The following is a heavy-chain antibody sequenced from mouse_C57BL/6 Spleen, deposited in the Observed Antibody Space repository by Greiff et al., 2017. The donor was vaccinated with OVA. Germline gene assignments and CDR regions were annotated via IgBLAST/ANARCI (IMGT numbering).Heavy chain of an antibody. D-gene: IGHD2-12*01. CDR3: TTPYYSKTLYFDY. CDR1: GFNIKDDY. CDR2: IDPENGDT. Sequence: EVQLQQSGAELVRPGASVKLSCTASGFNIKDDYMHWVKQRPEQGLEWIGWIDPENGDTEYASKFQGKATITADTSSNTAYLQLSSLTSEDTAVYYCTTPYYSKTLYFDYWGQGTTLTVSS. J-gene: IGHJ2*01. V-gene: IGHV14-4*01.